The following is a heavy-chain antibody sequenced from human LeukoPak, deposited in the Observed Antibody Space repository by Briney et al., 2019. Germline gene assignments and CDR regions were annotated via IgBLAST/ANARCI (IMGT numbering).Heavy chain of an antibody. J-gene: IGHJ4*02. Sequence: GGSLRLSCAVSGFTFSRFWMSWVRQAPGKGLEWVANIKEDGSEKYYVDSVKGRFTISRDNAKNSLYLQMNSLRSEDTAVYYCATGGRFLEAYYFDYWGQGTLVTVSS. D-gene: IGHD3-3*01. V-gene: IGHV3-7*01. CDR3: ATGGRFLEAYYFDY. CDR2: IKEDGSEK. CDR1: GFTFSRFW.